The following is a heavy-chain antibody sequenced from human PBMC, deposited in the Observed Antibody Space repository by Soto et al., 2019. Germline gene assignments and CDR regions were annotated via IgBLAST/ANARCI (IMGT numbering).Heavy chain of an antibody. CDR1: GGTFSSYA. CDR3: ARAKERGYRYAQFDY. J-gene: IGHJ4*02. Sequence: SVKVSFKASGGTFSSYAISWVRQAPGQGLEWMGGIIPIFGTANYAQKFQGRVTITADESTSTAYMELSSLRSEDTAVYYCARAKERGYRYAQFDYWGQGTLVTVSS. CDR2: IIPIFGTA. D-gene: IGHD5-18*01. V-gene: IGHV1-69*13.